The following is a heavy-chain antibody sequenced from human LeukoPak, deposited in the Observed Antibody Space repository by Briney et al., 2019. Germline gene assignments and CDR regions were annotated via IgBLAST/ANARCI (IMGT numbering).Heavy chain of an antibody. CDR1: GFNFDNFA. V-gene: IGHV3-30*04. Sequence: GKSLTLSCVVSGFNFDNFAMHWVRQPLGKGLEWVAVISHDARTKYYADSMKGRITISRDNSKNTLFLQMNNLRTEDTAVYFCARPSPPGDGYNPPDHWGQGTLVTVSS. J-gene: IGHJ5*02. CDR2: ISHDARTK. D-gene: IGHD5-24*01. CDR3: ARPSPPGDGYNPPDH.